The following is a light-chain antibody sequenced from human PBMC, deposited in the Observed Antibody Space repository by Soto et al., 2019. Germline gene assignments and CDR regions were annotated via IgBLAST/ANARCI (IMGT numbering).Light chain of an antibody. CDR2: AGS. J-gene: IGLJ3*02. V-gene: IGLV2-23*01. CDR1: SSDIGSYNL. CDR3: CSYAGSSTLL. Sequence: QSALTQPASVSGSPGQSITVSCTGTSSDIGSYNLVSWYQHHPGKAPKLMIYAGSKRPSGVSSRFSGSKAGNTASLTISGLQAEDEADYFCCSYAGSSTLLFGGGTKLTVL.